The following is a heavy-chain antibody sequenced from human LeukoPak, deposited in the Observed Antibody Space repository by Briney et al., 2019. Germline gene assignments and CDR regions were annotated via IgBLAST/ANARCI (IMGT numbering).Heavy chain of an antibody. CDR3: ARARMGSAYDYFDY. Sequence: ASVKVSCKASGYTFTGYYMHWVRQAPGQGLEWMGWINPNSGGTNFAQKFQGRFTMTRDTSTTTAYMELSSLRSDGTAVYYCARARMGSAYDYFDYWGQGTLVTVSS. CDR2: INPNSGGT. J-gene: IGHJ4*02. V-gene: IGHV1-2*02. CDR1: GYTFTGYY. D-gene: IGHD5-12*01.